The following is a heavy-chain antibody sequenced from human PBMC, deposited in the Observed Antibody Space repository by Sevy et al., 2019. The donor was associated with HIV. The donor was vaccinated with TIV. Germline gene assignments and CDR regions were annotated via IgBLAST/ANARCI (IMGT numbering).Heavy chain of an antibody. V-gene: IGHV3-23*01. CDR1: GFIFSGSA. CDR2: ISGSGGFT. Sequence: GGSLRLSCAASGFIFSGSAMSWVRQAPGKGLEWVASISGSGGFTYYADSVKGRFTISRDNFKNTVDLEMKSLGAEDTAVYYCAKDPLNIAARFDYWGQGTLVTVSS. J-gene: IGHJ4*02. CDR3: AKDPLNIAARFDY. D-gene: IGHD6-6*01.